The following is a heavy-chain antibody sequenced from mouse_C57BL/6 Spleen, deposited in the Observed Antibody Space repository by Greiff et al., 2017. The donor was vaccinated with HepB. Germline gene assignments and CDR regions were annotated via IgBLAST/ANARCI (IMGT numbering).Heavy chain of an antibody. J-gene: IGHJ3*01. V-gene: IGHV3-6*01. Sequence: EVKLVESGPGLVKPSQSLSLTCSVTGYSITSGYYWNWIRQFPGNKLEWMGYISYDGSNNYNPSLKNRISITRDTSKNQFFLKLNSVTTEDTATYYCARRGYVPWFAYWGQGTLVTVSA. D-gene: IGHD2-2*01. CDR1: GYSITSGYY. CDR3: ARRGYVPWFAY. CDR2: ISYDGSN.